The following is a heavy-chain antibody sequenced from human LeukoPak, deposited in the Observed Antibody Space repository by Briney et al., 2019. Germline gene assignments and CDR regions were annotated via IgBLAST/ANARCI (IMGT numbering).Heavy chain of an antibody. Sequence: ASVKVSCKASGYTFTGYYMHWVRQAPGQGLEWMGWINPNSGGTNYAQKFQGRVTMTRDTSISTAYMELRSLRSDDTAVYYCARLSGGWGYFDYWGQGTLVTVSS. CDR3: ARLSGGWGYFDY. CDR2: INPNSGGT. D-gene: IGHD6-19*01. J-gene: IGHJ4*02. V-gene: IGHV1-2*02. CDR1: GYTFTGYY.